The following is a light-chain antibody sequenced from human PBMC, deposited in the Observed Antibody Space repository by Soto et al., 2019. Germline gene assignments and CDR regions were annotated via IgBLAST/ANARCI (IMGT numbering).Light chain of an antibody. J-gene: IGKJ5*01. CDR3: QQYDKWPIT. CDR2: TAS. V-gene: IGKV3-15*01. Sequence: EIVMTQSPGTLSVSPGERATLSCWASQSISSYLAWYQQKPGQAPRLLIYTASIRATGVPARFSGSGSGTEFTLTINSLQSEDFAVYYCQQYDKWPITFGQGTQLEVK. CDR1: QSISSY.